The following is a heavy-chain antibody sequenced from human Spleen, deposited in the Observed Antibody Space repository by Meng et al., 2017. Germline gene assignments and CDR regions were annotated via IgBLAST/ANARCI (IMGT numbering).Heavy chain of an antibody. D-gene: IGHD3-9*01. CDR3: AHSGYDLLTGYYSHYFDQ. CDR2: NYWDGDK. Sequence: QITLKESGSTLVKPTQPLTLTCTFFGFSLSTSGVAVGWIRQPPGKDLEWLALNYWDGDKRYSPSLKSRLAITKDTSKKQVVLTMTNMDPVDTAKYYCAHSGYDLLTGYYSHYFDQWGQGTLVTVSS. J-gene: IGHJ4*02. CDR1: GFSLSTSGVA. V-gene: IGHV2-5*02.